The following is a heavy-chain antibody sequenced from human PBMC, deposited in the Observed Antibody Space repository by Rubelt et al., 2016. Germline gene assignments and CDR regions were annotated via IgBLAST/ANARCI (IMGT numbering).Heavy chain of an antibody. V-gene: IGHV4-31*03. CDR2: IYYSGST. Sequence: QLQLQESGPGLVKPSETLSLTCTVSGGSISSGGYYWSWIRQHPGKGLEWIGYIYYSGSTYYNPSLKSRVTISVDTSKNQFSLKLGSVTAADTAVYYCARADYYDSSGYHNWFDPWGQGTLVTVSS. CDR1: GGSISSGGYY. CDR3: ARADYYDSSGYHNWFDP. D-gene: IGHD3-22*01. J-gene: IGHJ5*02.